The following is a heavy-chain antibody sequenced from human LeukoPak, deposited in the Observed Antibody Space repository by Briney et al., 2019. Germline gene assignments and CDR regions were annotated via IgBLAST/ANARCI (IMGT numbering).Heavy chain of an antibody. CDR3: ARHVVIHNWFDP. CDR2: IYTSGST. J-gene: IGHJ5*02. CDR1: GGSISSGSYY. D-gene: IGHD3-22*01. Sequence: SQTLSLTCTVSGGSISSGSYYWSWIRQPAGKGLEWIGRIYTSGSTNYNPSLKSRVTISADTSKNQFSLKLSSVTAADTAVYYCARHVVIHNWFDPWGQGTLVTVSS. V-gene: IGHV4-61*02.